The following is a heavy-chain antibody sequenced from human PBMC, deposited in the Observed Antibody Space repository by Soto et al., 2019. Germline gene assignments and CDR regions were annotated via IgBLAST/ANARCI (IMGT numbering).Heavy chain of an antibody. CDR2: VVPIFGTT. J-gene: IGHJ6*02. D-gene: IGHD3-16*01. Sequence: QVPLVQSGAEVKKPGSSVRVSCRLSGAIFRDYSISWVRQAPGPGLEWIGGVVPIFGTTNYAQKCHNSVTISADAFRSTAYLELSSLTSDDTAVYDCARPHEGGYESDPHYYYALDVWGQGTVVTVTS. V-gene: IGHV1-69*01. CDR1: GAIFRDYS. CDR3: ARPHEGGYESDPHYYYALDV.